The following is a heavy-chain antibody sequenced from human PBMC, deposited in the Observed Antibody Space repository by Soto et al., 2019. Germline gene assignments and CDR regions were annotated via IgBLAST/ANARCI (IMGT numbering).Heavy chain of an antibody. V-gene: IGHV4-38-2*01. CDR2: ISHSGTT. J-gene: IGHJ4*02. CDR1: YFSINSGHY. Sequence: KTSETLSLTCAVSYFSINSGHYWGWFRQPPAKGLEWIGTISHSGTTYYNPSLRGRLTISMDTSKNQFSLNLNSVTAADTAVYYCSSDANINWSFFWGQGTLVTVSS. CDR3: SSDANINWSFF.